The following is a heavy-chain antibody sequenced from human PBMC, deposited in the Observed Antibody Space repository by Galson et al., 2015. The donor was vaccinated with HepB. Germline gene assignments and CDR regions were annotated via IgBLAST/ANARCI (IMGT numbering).Heavy chain of an antibody. V-gene: IGHV3-53*01. D-gene: IGHD6-13*01. CDR1: GFTVSSNY. Sequence: SLRLSCAASGFTVSSNYMSWVRQAPGKGLEWVSVIYSGGSTYYADSVRGRFTISRDNSKNTLYLQMNSLRAEDTAVYYCSSAAGSEFDYWGQGTLVTVSS. CDR3: SSAAGSEFDY. CDR2: IYSGGST. J-gene: IGHJ4*02.